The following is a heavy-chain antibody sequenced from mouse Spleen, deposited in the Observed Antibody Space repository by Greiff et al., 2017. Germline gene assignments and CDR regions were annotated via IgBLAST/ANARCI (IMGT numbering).Heavy chain of an antibody. CDR2: IWRGGST. J-gene: IGHJ1*01. D-gene: IGHD1-1*01. CDR1: GFSLTSYG. CDR3: ASYGSSYKYWYFDV. V-gene: IGHV2-5*01. Sequence: VKLVESGPGLVQPSQSLSITCTVSGFSLTSYGVHWVRQSPGKGLEWLGVIWRGGSTDYNAAFMSRLSITKDNSKSQVFFKMNSLQADDTAIYYCASYGSSYKYWYFDVWGAGTTVTVSS.